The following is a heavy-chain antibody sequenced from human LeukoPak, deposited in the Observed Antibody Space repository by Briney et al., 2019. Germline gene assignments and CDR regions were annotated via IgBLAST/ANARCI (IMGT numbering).Heavy chain of an antibody. J-gene: IGHJ4*02. V-gene: IGHV3-53*01. CDR1: GFIFSSYS. CDR2: IYSGGST. Sequence: GGSLRLSCAASGFIFSSYSMNWVRQAPGKGLEWVSVIYSGGSTYYADSVKGRFTISRDNSKNTLYLQMNSLRAEDTAVYYCARDPAQGRYYFDYWGQGTLVTVSS. CDR3: ARDPAQGRYYFDY. D-gene: IGHD1-26*01.